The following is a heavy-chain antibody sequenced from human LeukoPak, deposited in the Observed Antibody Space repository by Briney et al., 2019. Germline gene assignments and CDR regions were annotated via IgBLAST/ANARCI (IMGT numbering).Heavy chain of an antibody. CDR2: IYNDGST. CDR1: GFLVSNNH. CDR3: ARDSRDGGIDY. Sequence: GGSLRLSCAAFGFLVSNNHMNWVRLAPGKGLEWVSIIYNDGSTYYADSVKGRFTISRDNSKNTLYLQMNSPRVEDTAVYYCARDSRDGGIDYWGQGTLVTVSS. J-gene: IGHJ4*02. D-gene: IGHD3-16*01. V-gene: IGHV3-53*01.